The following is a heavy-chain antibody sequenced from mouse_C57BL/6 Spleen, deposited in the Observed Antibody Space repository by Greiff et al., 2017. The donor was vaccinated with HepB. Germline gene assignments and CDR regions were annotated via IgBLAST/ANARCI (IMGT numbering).Heavy chain of an antibody. Sequence: QVQLQQPGAELVMPGASVKLSCKASGYTFTSYWMHWVKQRPGQGLEWIGEIDPSDSYTNYNQKFKGKSTLTVDKSSSTAYMQLSSLTSEDSAVYYCARRNHGGYAMDYWGQGTSVTVSS. CDR2: IDPSDSYT. CDR1: GYTFTSYW. CDR3: ARRNHGGYAMDY. J-gene: IGHJ4*01. V-gene: IGHV1-69*01.